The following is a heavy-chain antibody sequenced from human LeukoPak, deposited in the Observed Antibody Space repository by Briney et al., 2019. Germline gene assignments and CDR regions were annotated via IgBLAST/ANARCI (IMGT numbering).Heavy chain of an antibody. CDR1: GYTFTSYY. V-gene: IGHV1-8*03. D-gene: IGHD6-19*01. Sequence: GASVKVSCKASGYTFTSYYMHWVRQATGQGLEWMGWMNPNSGNTGYAQKFQGRVTITRNTSISTAYMELSSLRSEDTAVYYCARGLYSGGWFSYDAFDIWGQGTMVTVSS. J-gene: IGHJ3*02. CDR2: MNPNSGNT. CDR3: ARGLYSGGWFSYDAFDI.